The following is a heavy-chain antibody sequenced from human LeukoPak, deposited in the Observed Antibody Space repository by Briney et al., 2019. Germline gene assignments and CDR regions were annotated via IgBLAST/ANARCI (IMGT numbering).Heavy chain of an antibody. Sequence: SETLSLTCSVSGGSISSYYWSWIRQPPGKGLEWIGYIYYSGRTNYNPSLKSRVTISVDKSKNQFSLKLSSVTAADTAVYYCARHLKRYYYDSTGAFDIWGQGTMVTVSS. CDR3: ARHLKRYYYDSTGAFDI. V-gene: IGHV4-59*08. J-gene: IGHJ3*02. CDR1: GGSISSYY. CDR2: IYYSGRT. D-gene: IGHD3-22*01.